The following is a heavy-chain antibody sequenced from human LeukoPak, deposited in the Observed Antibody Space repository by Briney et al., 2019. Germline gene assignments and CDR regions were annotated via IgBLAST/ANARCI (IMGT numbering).Heavy chain of an antibody. V-gene: IGHV7-4-1*02. D-gene: IGHD5-24*01. CDR1: GYTFTSYA. CDR3: ARILNRDGYNWEDFDY. J-gene: IGHJ4*02. CDR2: INTNTGNP. Sequence: ASVKVSCKASGYTFTSYAMNWVRQAPGQGLEWMGWINTNTGNPTYAQGFTGRYVFSLDTSVSTAYLQISSLKAEDTAVYYCARILNRDGYNWEDFDYWGQGTLVTVSP.